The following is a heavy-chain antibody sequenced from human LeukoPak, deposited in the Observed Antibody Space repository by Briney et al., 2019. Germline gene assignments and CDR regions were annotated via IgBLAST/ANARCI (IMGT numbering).Heavy chain of an antibody. V-gene: IGHV3-7*01. CDR2: IKEDGSEK. CDR1: GFTFGDYA. Sequence: QAGGSLRLSCTASGFTFGDYAMNWVRQAPGKGLEWVANIKEDGSEKYYVDSVKGRFTISRDNAKNSLYLQMNSLRAEDTALYYCARVPVTTWGYYYFFYMDVWGRGTTVTVSS. D-gene: IGHD4-17*01. J-gene: IGHJ6*03. CDR3: ARVPVTTWGYYYFFYMDV.